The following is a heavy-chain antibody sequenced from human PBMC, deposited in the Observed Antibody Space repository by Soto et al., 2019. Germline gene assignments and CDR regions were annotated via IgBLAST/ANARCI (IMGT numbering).Heavy chain of an antibody. V-gene: IGHV1-8*02. CDR2: MIPNVGKT. CDR3: ARATSPGLHAFDI. J-gene: IGHJ3*02. Sequence: ASVKVSCKASGCTFSSYAISWVRQAPGQGLEWMGGMIPNVGKTDYAQKFQGRVTMTRNTSISTAYMELSSLRSEDTAVYYCARATSPGLHAFDIWGQGTMVTVSS. CDR1: GCTFSSYA.